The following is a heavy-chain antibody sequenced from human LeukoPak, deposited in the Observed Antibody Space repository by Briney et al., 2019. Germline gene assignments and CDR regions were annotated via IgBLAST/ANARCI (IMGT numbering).Heavy chain of an antibody. CDR1: GFTFSSYS. D-gene: IGHD2/OR15-2a*01. V-gene: IGHV3-21*06. CDR2: I. J-gene: IGHJ6*03. CDR3: ARVKGGASEYNFYHYYMDV. Sequence: GGSLRLSCAASGFTFSSYSINWVRRAPGRGLEWVSSIDSVKGRFTVSRDNAKYSLYLEMNSLRADDTAVYYCARVKGGASEYNFYHYYMDVWGKGTTVTVSS.